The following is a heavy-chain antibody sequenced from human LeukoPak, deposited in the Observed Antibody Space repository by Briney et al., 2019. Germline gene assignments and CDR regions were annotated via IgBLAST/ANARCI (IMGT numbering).Heavy chain of an antibody. J-gene: IGHJ4*02. D-gene: IGHD3-22*01. V-gene: IGHV3-74*01. CDR2: INSDGSST. CDR1: GFTFSSYW. CDR3: ARVYYDSSGYTVEYFDY. Sequence: PGGSLRLSCAASGFTFSSYWMHWVRQAPGKGLVWVSRINSDGSSTSYADSAKGRFTISRDNAKNTLYLQMNSLRAEDTAVYYCARVYYDSSGYTVEYFDYWGQGTLVTVSS.